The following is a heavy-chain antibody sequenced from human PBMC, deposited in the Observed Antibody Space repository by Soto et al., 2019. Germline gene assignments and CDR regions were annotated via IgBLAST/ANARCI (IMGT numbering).Heavy chain of an antibody. CDR1: GFTFSNAW. J-gene: IGHJ4*02. CDR3: TTGQVAGTRDY. Sequence: EVQLVESGGGLVKPGGSLRLSCAASGFTFSNAWMSWVRQPPGKGLEWVGRIKSKTDGGTTDYVAPVKGRFIISRDDSKNMVYLQMNNLKTEDTAMYYCTTGQVAGTRDYWGQGTLVTVSA. V-gene: IGHV3-15*01. CDR2: IKSKTDGGTT. D-gene: IGHD6-19*01.